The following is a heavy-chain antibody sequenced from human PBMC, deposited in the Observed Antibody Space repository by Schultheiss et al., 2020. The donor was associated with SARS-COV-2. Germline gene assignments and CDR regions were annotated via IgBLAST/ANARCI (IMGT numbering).Heavy chain of an antibody. D-gene: IGHD6-19*01. Sequence: GGSLRLSCAASGFPFKNYGLHWVRQAPGKGLEWVAFIRQDGTYKYHADSVKGRFNISRDISKNTLYLQLNSLRAEDTAVYYCAKAPSIGWDWFDPWGQGTLVTVAS. V-gene: IGHV3-30*02. CDR2: IRQDGTYK. J-gene: IGHJ5*02. CDR3: AKAPSIGWDWFDP. CDR1: GFPFKNYG.